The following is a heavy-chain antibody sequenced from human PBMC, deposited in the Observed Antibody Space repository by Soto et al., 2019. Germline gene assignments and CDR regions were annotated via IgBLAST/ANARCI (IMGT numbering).Heavy chain of an antibody. J-gene: IGHJ4*02. D-gene: IGHD2-21*02. CDR1: GFTFSNFA. Sequence: GSLRLSCAASGFTFSNFAMMWVRQAPGEGLECVSAISAGGVATYYADSVKGRFTVSRDNSKDTLYLQMNSLRGEDTAVYFCAKRLTSGDEGFWGRGTLVTVSS. CDR2: ISAGGVAT. V-gene: IGHV3-23*01. CDR3: AKRLTSGDEGF.